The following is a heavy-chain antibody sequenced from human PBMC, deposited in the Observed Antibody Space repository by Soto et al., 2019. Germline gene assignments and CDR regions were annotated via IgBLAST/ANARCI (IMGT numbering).Heavy chain of an antibody. V-gene: IGHV4-34*01. CDR2: INHSGST. J-gene: IGHJ4*02. CDR3: ARDKITGLFDY. CDR1: GGSFSGYY. D-gene: IGHD2-8*02. Sequence: QVQLRQWGAGLLKPSETLSLTCAVYGGSFSGYYWTWIRQPPGTGPEWIVEINHSGSTNYNPSLKSRVTISVDTSKNQFSLKLTSVTAADTAVYYCARDKITGLFDYWGQGTLVTVSS.